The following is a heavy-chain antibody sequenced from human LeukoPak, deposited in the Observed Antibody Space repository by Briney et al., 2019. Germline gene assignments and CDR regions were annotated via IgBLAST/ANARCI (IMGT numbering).Heavy chain of an antibody. CDR1: GFAFSSYA. D-gene: IGHD3-22*01. CDR3: AKDKRITMTQGNYFDY. Sequence: GGSLRLSCAASGFAFSSYALHWVRRAPGKGLEWVAFIRYDGSNKYYADSVKGRFTISRDNSKNTLYLQMNSLRAEDTAVYYCAKDKRITMTQGNYFDYWGQGTLVTVSS. CDR2: IRYDGSNK. V-gene: IGHV3-30*02. J-gene: IGHJ4*02.